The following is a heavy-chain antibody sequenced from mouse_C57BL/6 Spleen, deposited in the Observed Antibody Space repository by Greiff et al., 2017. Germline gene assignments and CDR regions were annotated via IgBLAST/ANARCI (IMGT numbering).Heavy chain of an antibody. J-gene: IGHJ2*01. CDR1: GYTFTSYW. D-gene: IGHD2-3*01. Sequence: QVQLQQPGAELVRPGSSVKLSCKASGYTFTSYWMHWVKQRPIQGLEWIGNIDPSDSETHYNQKFKDKATLTVDKSSSTAYMQLSSLTSEDSAVYYCARRGSVVTPLCDYWGQGTTLTVSS. CDR3: ARRGSVVTPLCDY. V-gene: IGHV1-52*01. CDR2: IDPSDSET.